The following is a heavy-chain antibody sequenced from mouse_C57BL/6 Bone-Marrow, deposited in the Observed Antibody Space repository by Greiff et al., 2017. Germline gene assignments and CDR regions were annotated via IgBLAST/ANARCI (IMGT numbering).Heavy chain of an antibody. CDR1: GYAFSSSW. V-gene: IGHV1-82*01. Sequence: QVQLQQSGPELVKPGASVKISCKASGYAFSSSWMNWVKQRPGKGLEWIGRIYPGDGDTNYNGKFKGKATLTEDKSSSTAYMQLSSLTSEDSAVYFCVKSIYYSNYVGGYWGQGTTLTVSS. D-gene: IGHD2-5*01. J-gene: IGHJ2*01. CDR3: VKSIYYSNYVGGY. CDR2: IYPGDGDT.